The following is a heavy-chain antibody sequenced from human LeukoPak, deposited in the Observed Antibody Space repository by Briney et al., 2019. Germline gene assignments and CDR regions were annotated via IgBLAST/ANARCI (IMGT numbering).Heavy chain of an antibody. V-gene: IGHV3-30*02. J-gene: IGHJ4*02. CDR1: GFTFSSYG. Sequence: GGSLRLSCAASGFTFSSYGMHWVRQAPGKGLEWVAVMWFDGSNIYYADSVKGRFTISRDNSKNTLYLQMNSLRADDTAVYYCAKEDVSGWYGVDYWGRGTLVTVSS. CDR2: MWFDGSNI. D-gene: IGHD6-19*01. CDR3: AKEDVSGWYGVDY.